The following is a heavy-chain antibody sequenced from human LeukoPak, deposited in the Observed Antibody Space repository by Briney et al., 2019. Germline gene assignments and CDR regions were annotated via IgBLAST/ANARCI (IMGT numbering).Heavy chain of an antibody. CDR3: ARDPDLENPHLDY. V-gene: IGHV3-33*01. Sequence: PGGSLRLSCAASGFTFSSYGMHWVRQAPGKGLEWVAVIWYDGSNKYYADSVKGRFTISRDNSKNTLYLQMNSLRAEDTAVYYCARDPDLENPHLDYWGQGTLVTVSS. CDR1: GFTFSSYG. D-gene: IGHD3-3*01. J-gene: IGHJ4*02. CDR2: IWYDGSNK.